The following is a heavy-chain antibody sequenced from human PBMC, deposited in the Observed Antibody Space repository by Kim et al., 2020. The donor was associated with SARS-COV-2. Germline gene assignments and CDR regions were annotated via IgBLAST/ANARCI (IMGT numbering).Heavy chain of an antibody. V-gene: IGHV3-72*01. CDR1: GFTFSDHY. CDR3: ARVLAAAHFDY. D-gene: IGHD2-15*01. Sequence: GGSLRLSCAASGFTFSDHYMDWVRQAPGKGLEWVGRTRNKANSYTTEYAASVKGRFTISRDDSKNSLYLQMNSVKTEDTAVYYCARVLAAAHFDYWGQGTLVTVSS. J-gene: IGHJ4*02. CDR2: TRNKANSYTT.